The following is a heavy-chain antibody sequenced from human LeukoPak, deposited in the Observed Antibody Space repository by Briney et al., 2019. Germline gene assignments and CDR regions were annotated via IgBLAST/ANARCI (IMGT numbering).Heavy chain of an antibody. CDR1: GFTFSSYN. Sequence: GGSLRLSCAASGFTFSSYNMNWVRQAPGRALEWVSSITSSGTYIFYADSVKGRFTISRDNAKNSLYLQMNSLGPEDTAVYYCARDPYSGNYGNYYYYYMDVWGKGTTVTISS. J-gene: IGHJ6*03. CDR2: ITSSGTYI. V-gene: IGHV3-21*01. CDR3: ARDPYSGNYGNYYYYYMDV. D-gene: IGHD1-26*01.